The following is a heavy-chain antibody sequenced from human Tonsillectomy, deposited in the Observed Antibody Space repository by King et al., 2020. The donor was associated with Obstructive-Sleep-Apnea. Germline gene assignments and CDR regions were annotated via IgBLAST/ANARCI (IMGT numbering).Heavy chain of an antibody. Sequence: QLVQSGAEVKKPGESLKISCKGSGYSFTSYWIGWVRQMPGKGLEWMGIIYPGDSDTRYSPPFQGQVTISADKSISTAYLQWSSLKASDTAMYYCARGDYYDSSGYPQPFDYWGQGTLVTVSS. CDR1: GYSFTSYW. CDR3: ARGDYYDSSGYPQPFDY. V-gene: IGHV5-51*01. J-gene: IGHJ4*02. D-gene: IGHD3-22*01. CDR2: IYPGDSDT.